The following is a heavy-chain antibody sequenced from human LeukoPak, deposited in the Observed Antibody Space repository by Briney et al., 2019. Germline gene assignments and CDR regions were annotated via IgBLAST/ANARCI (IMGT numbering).Heavy chain of an antibody. V-gene: IGHV3-23*01. D-gene: IGHD3-3*01. Sequence: GGSLRLSCAASGFTFSSYAMSWVRQAPGKGLEWVSAISGSGGSTYYADSVKGRFTTSRDNSKNTLYLQMNSLRAEDTAVYYCAAKYDFWSGYYFLVYWGQGTLVTVSS. CDR2: ISGSGGST. CDR1: GFTFSSYA. CDR3: AAKYDFWSGYYFLVY. J-gene: IGHJ4*02.